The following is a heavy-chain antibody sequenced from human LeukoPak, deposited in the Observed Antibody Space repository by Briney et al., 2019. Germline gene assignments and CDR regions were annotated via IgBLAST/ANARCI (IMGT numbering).Heavy chain of an antibody. D-gene: IGHD3-3*01. J-gene: IGHJ6*02. CDR1: GFTFSSYW. V-gene: IGHV3-7*01. Sequence: GGSLRLSCAASGFTFSSYWMSWVRQAPGKGLEWVANIKQDGSEKYYVDSVKGRFTISRDNAKNSLYLQMNSLRAEDTAVYYCARVTVGCDFWSGYYYYYGMDVWGQGTTVTVSS. CDR3: ARVTVGCDFWSGYYYYYGMDV. CDR2: IKQDGSEK.